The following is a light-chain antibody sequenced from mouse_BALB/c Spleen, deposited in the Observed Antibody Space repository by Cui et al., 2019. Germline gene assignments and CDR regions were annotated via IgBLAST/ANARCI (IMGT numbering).Light chain of an antibody. CDR2: KAS. CDR1: QNINVW. Sequence: DIQMNQSQSSLSASLGDTITITCHASQNINVWLSWYQQKPGNIPKLLIYKASNLHTGVPSRFSGSGSGTGFTLTISSLQPEDIAIYYCQQGQSYPRTFGGGTKLEIK. J-gene: IGKJ1*01. V-gene: IGKV10-94*01. CDR3: QQGQSYPRT.